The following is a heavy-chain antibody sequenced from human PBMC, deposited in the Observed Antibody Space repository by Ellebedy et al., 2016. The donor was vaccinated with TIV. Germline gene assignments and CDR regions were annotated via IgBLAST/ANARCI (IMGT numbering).Heavy chain of an antibody. CDR3: ASVRFGGRAY. J-gene: IGHJ4*02. CDR2: INHSGST. V-gene: IGHV4-34*01. Sequence: MPSETLSLTCAVYGGSFSGYYWSWIRQPPGKGLEWIGEINHSGSTNYNPSLKSRVTISVDTSKNQFSLKLSSVTAADTAVYYCASVRFGGRAYWGQGTLVTVSS. CDR1: GGSFSGYY. D-gene: IGHD3-10*01.